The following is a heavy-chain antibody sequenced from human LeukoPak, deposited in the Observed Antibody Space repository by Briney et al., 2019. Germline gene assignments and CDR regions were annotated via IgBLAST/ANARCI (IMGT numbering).Heavy chain of an antibody. CDR2: INHSGST. J-gene: IGHJ3*02. V-gene: IGHV4-34*01. D-gene: IGHD3-22*01. CDR3: ARACYDSSGFDAFDI. CDR1: GGSFSGYY. Sequence: PSETLSLTCAVYGGSFSGYYWSWIRQPPGKGLKWIGEINHSGSTNYNPSLKSRVTISVDTSKNQFSLKLSSVTAADTAVYYCARACYDSSGFDAFDIWGQGTMVTVSS.